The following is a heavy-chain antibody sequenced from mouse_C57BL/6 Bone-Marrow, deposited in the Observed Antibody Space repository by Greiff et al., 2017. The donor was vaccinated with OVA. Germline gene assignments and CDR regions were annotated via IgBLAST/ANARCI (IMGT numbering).Heavy chain of an antibody. D-gene: IGHD2-3*01. CDR1: GYTFTSYG. V-gene: IGHV1-81*01. J-gene: IGHJ2*01. Sequence: QVQLQQSGAELARPGASVKLSCKASGYTFTSYGISWVKQRTGQGLEWIGEIYPRSGNTYYNEKFKGKATLTADKSSSTAYMELRSLTSVDSAVYVCARGGWLLYFDYWGQGTTLTVSS. CDR3: ARGGWLLYFDY. CDR2: IYPRSGNT.